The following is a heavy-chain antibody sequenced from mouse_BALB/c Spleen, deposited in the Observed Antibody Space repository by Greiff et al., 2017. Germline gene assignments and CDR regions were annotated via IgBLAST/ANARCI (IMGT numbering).Heavy chain of an antibody. CDR1: GFSLTSYG. CDR3: ARNGLKDSRVFYYVMDY. Sequence: QVQLQQSGPGLVQPSQSLSITCTVSGFSLTSYGVHWVRQSPGKGLEWLGVIWSGGSTDYNAAFISRLSISKDNSKSQVFFKMNSLQANDTAIYYCARNGLKDSRVFYYVMDYWGQGTSVTVSS. D-gene: IGHD1-3*01. V-gene: IGHV2-2*02. CDR2: IWSGGST. J-gene: IGHJ4*01.